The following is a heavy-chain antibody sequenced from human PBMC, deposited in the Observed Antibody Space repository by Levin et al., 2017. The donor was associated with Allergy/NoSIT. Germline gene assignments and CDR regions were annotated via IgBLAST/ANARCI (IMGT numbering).Heavy chain of an antibody. CDR2: IYRGGTT. CDR1: GFTVSSNY. Sequence: GGSLRLSCAASGFTVSSNYMSWVRQAPGKGLEWVSLIYRGGTTYYADSVKGSFTISRDNSNNTLHLQMNSLRAEDTAVYYCARRYYGLGTYYMDVWGKGTTVTVAS. V-gene: IGHV3-66*01. CDR3: ARRYYGLGTYYMDV. J-gene: IGHJ6*03. D-gene: IGHD3-10*01.